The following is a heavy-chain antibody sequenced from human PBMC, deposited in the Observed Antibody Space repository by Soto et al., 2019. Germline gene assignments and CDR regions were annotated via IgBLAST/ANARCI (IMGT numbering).Heavy chain of an antibody. CDR2: INHSGST. Sequence: PSESLSLTCAVYGESFSGYYWSWIRQPPGKGLEWIGEINHSGSTNYNPSLKSRVTISVDTSKNQFSLKLSSVTAADTAVYYCASAMVRGVIYFDYWGQGTLVTVSS. V-gene: IGHV4-34*01. D-gene: IGHD3-10*01. CDR1: GESFSGYY. CDR3: ASAMVRGVIYFDY. J-gene: IGHJ4*02.